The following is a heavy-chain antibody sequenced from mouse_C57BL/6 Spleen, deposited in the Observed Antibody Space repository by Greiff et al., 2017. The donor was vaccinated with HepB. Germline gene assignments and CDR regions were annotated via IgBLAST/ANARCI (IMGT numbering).Heavy chain of an antibody. J-gene: IGHJ2*01. V-gene: IGHV5-6*01. CDR3: ARLYYYGSRNYFDY. CDR1: GFTFSSYG. Sequence: EVQGVESGGDLVKPGGSLKLSCAASGFTFSSYGMSWVRQTPDKRLEWVATISSGGSYTYYPDSVKGRFTISRDNAKNTLYLQMSSLKSEDTAMYYCARLYYYGSRNYFDYWGQGTTLTVSS. D-gene: IGHD1-1*01. CDR2: ISSGGSYT.